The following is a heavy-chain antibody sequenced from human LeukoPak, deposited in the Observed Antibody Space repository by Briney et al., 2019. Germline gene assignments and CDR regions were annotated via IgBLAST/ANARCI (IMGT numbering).Heavy chain of an antibody. J-gene: IGHJ4*02. Sequence: ASVKVSCKASGYTFTSYDTNWVRQPPGQGLEWMGWISAYNGNTNYAQKLQGRVTMTTDTSTSTAYMELRSLRSDDTAVYYCARDRGWTCDYWGQGTLVTVSS. V-gene: IGHV1-18*01. CDR2: ISAYNGNT. CDR3: ARDRGWTCDY. CDR1: GYTFTSYD. D-gene: IGHD2-15*01.